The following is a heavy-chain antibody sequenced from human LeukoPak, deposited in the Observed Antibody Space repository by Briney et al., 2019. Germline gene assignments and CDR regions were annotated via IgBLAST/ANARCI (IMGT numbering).Heavy chain of an antibody. CDR1: GGSISSSSYY. CDR3: ARDPRIMITFGGVIAAGQYDY. J-gene: IGHJ4*02. V-gene: IGHV4-39*07. D-gene: IGHD3-16*02. CDR2: IYYSGST. Sequence: PSETLSLTCTVSGGSISSSSYYWGWIRQPPGKGLEWIGSIYYSGSTYYNPSLKSRVTISVDTSKNQFSLKLSSVTAADTAVYYCARDPRIMITFGGVIAAGQYDYWGQGTLVTVSS.